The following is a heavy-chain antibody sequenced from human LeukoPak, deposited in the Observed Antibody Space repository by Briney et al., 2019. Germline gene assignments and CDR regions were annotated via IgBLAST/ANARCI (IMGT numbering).Heavy chain of an antibody. CDR1: GFTLSSYW. V-gene: IGHV3-7*01. CDR3: ARMGTMGAASYNSYYYYMDV. CDR2: TKEDGSER. D-gene: IGHD2-15*01. Sequence: PGGSLRLSCGGSGFTLSSYWMTWVRQAPGKGLEWVANTKEDGSERHYVDSVKGRFTVSRDNAENSLYLQMNSLRAEDTAVYYCARMGTMGAASYNSYYYYMDVWGKGTTVTVSS. J-gene: IGHJ6*03.